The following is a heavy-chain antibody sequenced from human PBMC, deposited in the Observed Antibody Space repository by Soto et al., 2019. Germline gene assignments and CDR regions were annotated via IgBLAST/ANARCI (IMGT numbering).Heavy chain of an antibody. Sequence: GSLRLSCATSGFTFSSYAMNWVRQSPGKGLEWVSGIRSTGSHSYYADSVKGRFTISRDNAKNSLYLQMNSLRAEDTAVYYCAREIVVARGASYFDYWGPGTLVTVSS. D-gene: IGHD2-2*01. V-gene: IGHV3-48*03. CDR1: GFTFSSYA. CDR2: IRSTGSHS. J-gene: IGHJ4*02. CDR3: AREIVVARGASYFDY.